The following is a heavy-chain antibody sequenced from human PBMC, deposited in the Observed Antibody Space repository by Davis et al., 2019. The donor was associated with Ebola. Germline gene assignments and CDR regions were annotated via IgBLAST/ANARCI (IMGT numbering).Heavy chain of an antibody. CDR3: AKRATVKVAGANYYNAMDV. CDR1: GFTFSTYA. D-gene: IGHD6-19*01. CDR2: ISGSGGDP. V-gene: IGHV3-23*01. J-gene: IGHJ6*04. Sequence: PGRSLRLSCAGSGFTFSTYAMTCVRQAPGKGLEWVSRISGSGGDPHYADSVKGRFTISRDNSKNTLYLQMNSLRAEDTAVFYCAKRATVKVAGANYYNAMDVWGKGTTVTVSS.